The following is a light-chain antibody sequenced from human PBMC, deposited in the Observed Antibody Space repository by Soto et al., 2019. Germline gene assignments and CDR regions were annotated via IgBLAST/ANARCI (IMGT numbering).Light chain of an antibody. CDR2: EVS. CDR1: SSDVGGYNY. V-gene: IGLV2-14*01. J-gene: IGLJ1*01. CDR3: SSYTSSRYV. Sequence: QSALTQPASVSGSPGQSITISCTGTSSDVGGYNYVSWYQQHPGKAPKLMIYEVSNRPSGVSNRFSGSKSGNTASLTISGLQAEDEADYYCSSYTSSRYVFGTGTQLTVL.